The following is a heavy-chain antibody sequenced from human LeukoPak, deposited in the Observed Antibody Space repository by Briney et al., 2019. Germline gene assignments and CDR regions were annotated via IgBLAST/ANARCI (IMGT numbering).Heavy chain of an antibody. V-gene: IGHV1-2*02. D-gene: IGHD3-16*01. Sequence: GASVKVSCMTSGYTFTGYYIHWVRQAPGQGLEWMGWINPNNGGTKYAQNFQGRVTMTRDSSMSTAYMELSRLRSDDTAVYYCARDYAYYSSVHFDYWGQGTLVTVSS. CDR2: INPNNGGT. CDR3: ARDYAYYSSVHFDY. J-gene: IGHJ4*02. CDR1: GYTFTGYY.